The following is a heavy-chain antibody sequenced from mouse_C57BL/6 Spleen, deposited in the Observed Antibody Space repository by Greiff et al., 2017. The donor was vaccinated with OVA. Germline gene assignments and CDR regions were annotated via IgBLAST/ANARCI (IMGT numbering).Heavy chain of an antibody. CDR1: GFTFSSYA. Sequence: EVKLVESGGGLVKPGGSLKLSCAASGFTFSSYAMSWVRQTPEKRLEWVATISDGGSYTYYPDNVKGRFTISRDNAKNNLYLQMSHLKSEDTAMYYCARDGVYYGNYLFAYWGQGTLVTVSA. J-gene: IGHJ3*01. D-gene: IGHD2-1*01. CDR2: ISDGGSYT. CDR3: ARDGVYYGNYLFAY. V-gene: IGHV5-4*01.